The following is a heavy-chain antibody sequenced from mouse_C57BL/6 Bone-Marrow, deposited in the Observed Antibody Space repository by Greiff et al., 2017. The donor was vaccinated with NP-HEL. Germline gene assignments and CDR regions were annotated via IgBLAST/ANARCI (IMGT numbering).Heavy chain of an antibody. J-gene: IGHJ3*01. D-gene: IGHD2-4*01. Sequence: EVKLVESGGGLVQPKGSLKLSCAASGFSFNTYAMNWVRQAPGKGLEWVARIRSKSNNYATYYADSVKDRFTISRDDSESMLYLQMNNLKTEDTAMYYCVRHGWDYPFAYWGQGTPVTVSA. CDR3: VRHGWDYPFAY. CDR1: GFSFNTYA. CDR2: IRSKSNNYAT. V-gene: IGHV10-1*01.